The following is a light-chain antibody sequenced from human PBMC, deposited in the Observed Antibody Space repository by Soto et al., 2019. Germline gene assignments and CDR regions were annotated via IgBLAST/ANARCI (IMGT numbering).Light chain of an antibody. CDR1: QGISSY. CDR2: AAS. Sequence: DIQLTQSPSFLSASVGDRVTITCWASQGISSYLAWYQQKPGKAPKLLIYAASTLQSGVPSRFSGSGSGTEFPLTISSLQPEDFATYYCQHLDSYSTFGQGTRLEIK. V-gene: IGKV1-9*01. J-gene: IGKJ5*01. CDR3: QHLDSYST.